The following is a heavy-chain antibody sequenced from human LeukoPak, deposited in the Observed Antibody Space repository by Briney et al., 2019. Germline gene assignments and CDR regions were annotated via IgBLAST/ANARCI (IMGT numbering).Heavy chain of an antibody. V-gene: IGHV4-34*01. Sequence: SETLSLTCTVSGGSISSYYWSWIRQPPGKGLEWIGKINHSGSTNYNPSLKSRVTISVDTSKNQFSLKLSSVTAADTAVYYCARGKAGARSGYMGYNWFDPWGQGTLVTVSS. D-gene: IGHD3-3*01. J-gene: IGHJ5*02. CDR2: INHSGST. CDR3: ARGKAGARSGYMGYNWFDP. CDR1: GGSISSYY.